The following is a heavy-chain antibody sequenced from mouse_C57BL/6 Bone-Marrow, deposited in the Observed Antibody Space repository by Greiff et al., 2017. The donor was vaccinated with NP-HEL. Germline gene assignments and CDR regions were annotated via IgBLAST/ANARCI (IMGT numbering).Heavy chain of an antibody. J-gene: IGHJ3*01. CDR2: IRNKANGYTT. V-gene: IGHV7-3*01. CDR3: ARCLKNGSSFAY. Sequence: EVHLVESGGGLVQPGGSLSLPCAASGFTFTDYYMSWVRQPPGKALEWLGFIRNKANGYTTEYSASVKDRFTISRNNTQSILYLQMNALRAEDGASSYYARCLKNGSSFAYWGQGTLVTVSA. CDR1: GFTFTDYY. D-gene: IGHD1-1*01.